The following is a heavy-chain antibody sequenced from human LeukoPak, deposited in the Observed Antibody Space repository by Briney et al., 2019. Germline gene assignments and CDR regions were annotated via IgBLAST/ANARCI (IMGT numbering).Heavy chain of an antibody. D-gene: IGHD3-9*01. Sequence: SGGSLRLACAASGFTFNNYGMHWVRQAPGKGLEWLAFIRYDGSNTYYADSVKGRFTVSRDDSKNTLYLQMNSLRGDDTAVYYCAKEMLSSYDRMTGYYHQNAFDVWGQGTMVTVSP. V-gene: IGHV3-30*02. CDR2: IRYDGSNT. J-gene: IGHJ3*01. CDR1: GFTFNNYG. CDR3: AKEMLSSYDRMTGYYHQNAFDV.